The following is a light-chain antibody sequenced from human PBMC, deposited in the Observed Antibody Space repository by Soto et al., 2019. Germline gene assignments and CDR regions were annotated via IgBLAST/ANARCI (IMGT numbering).Light chain of an antibody. V-gene: IGKV1-5*01. Sequence: DIQMTQSPSTLSASVGDRVTITCRASQSISDWLAWYQQKPGKAPKLLIFDASSLERGVPSRFTGSGSGTEFTLTISSLQPDDFATYFCQQYNSYPLTFGGGTKLEI. CDR1: QSISDW. J-gene: IGKJ4*01. CDR2: DAS. CDR3: QQYNSYPLT.